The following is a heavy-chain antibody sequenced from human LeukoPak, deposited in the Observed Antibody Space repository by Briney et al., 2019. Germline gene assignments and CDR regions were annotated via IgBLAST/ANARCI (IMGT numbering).Heavy chain of an antibody. D-gene: IGHD1-26*01. CDR2: ISGSGGST. CDR3: AKDAGVGATWGRDDAFDI. CDR1: GFTFSSYA. Sequence: GGSLRLSCAASGFTFSSYAMSWVRQAPGKGLEWVSAISGSGGSTYYADSVKGRFTISRDNSKNTLYLQMNSLRAEDTAVYYCAKDAGVGATWGRDDAFDIWGQGTMVTVSS. V-gene: IGHV3-23*01. J-gene: IGHJ3*02.